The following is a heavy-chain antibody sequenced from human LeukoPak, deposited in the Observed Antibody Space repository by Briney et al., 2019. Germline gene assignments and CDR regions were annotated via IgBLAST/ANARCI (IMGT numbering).Heavy chain of an antibody. CDR1: GGSISSYY. Sequence: ETLSLTCTVSGGSISSYYLSWIRQPPGKGLEGIGYIYYSGSTNYNPSLKSRVTISVDTSKNQFSLKLSSVTAADTAVYYWARDDMKRAFDIWGQGTMVTVSS. V-gene: IGHV4-59*01. J-gene: IGHJ3*02. D-gene: IGHD3-9*01. CDR2: IYYSGST. CDR3: ARDDMKRAFDI.